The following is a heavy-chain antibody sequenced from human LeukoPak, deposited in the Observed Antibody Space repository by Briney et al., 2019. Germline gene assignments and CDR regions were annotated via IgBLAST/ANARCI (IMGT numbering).Heavy chain of an antibody. CDR1: GYTFTSYA. Sequence: ASVKVSCKASGYTFTSYAFRWVRQAPGQGLEWMGWISAYNGNTNYAQKLQGRVTITTDTSTSTAYMELRSLRSDDTAVYYCTRDPYDYVWGSYQQGAFDIWGQGTMVTVSS. J-gene: IGHJ3*02. D-gene: IGHD3-16*02. CDR3: TRDPYDYVWGSYQQGAFDI. V-gene: IGHV1-18*01. CDR2: ISAYNGNT.